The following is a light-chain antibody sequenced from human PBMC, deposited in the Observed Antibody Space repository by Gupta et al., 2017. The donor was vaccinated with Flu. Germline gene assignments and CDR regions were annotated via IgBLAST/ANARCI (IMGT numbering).Light chain of an antibody. CDR3: LQYNTLPRT. CDR1: QGIRDD. J-gene: IGKJ4*01. Sequence: SSLSASVGDRVTITCRASQGIRDDLGWFQQKPGKAPKRLIYGASNLESGVPSRFSGSGSGTEFTLTISSLQPEDFTTYYCLQYNTLPRTFGGGTKVHIK. CDR2: GAS. V-gene: IGKV1-17*01.